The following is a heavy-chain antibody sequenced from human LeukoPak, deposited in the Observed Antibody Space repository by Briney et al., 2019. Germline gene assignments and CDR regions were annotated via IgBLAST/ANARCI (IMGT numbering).Heavy chain of an antibody. Sequence: KPSETLSLTCAVYGGSFSGYYWSWIRHPPGKGLEWIGEINHSGSTNYNPSLKSRVTISVDTSKNQFSLKLSSVTAADTAVYYCARGGQGYYDYVWGSYRYFDYWGRGTLVTVSS. D-gene: IGHD3-16*02. CDR1: GGSFSGYY. CDR3: ARGGQGYYDYVWGSYRYFDY. CDR2: INHSGST. V-gene: IGHV4-34*01. J-gene: IGHJ4*02.